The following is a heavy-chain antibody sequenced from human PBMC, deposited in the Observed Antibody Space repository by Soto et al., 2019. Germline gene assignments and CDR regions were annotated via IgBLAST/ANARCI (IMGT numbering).Heavy chain of an antibody. D-gene: IGHD2-2*01. CDR3: ARSITSANYFAD. V-gene: IGHV4-31*03. CDR1: GGSISSGGYY. J-gene: IGHJ4*02. Sequence: QVQLQESGPGLVKPSQTLCLTCTVSGGSISSGGYYWSWIRQHPGKGLEWIGYIYYSGSTYYNPSLKSRVTISVDTSKNQFSLKLSSVTAADTAVDYCARSITSANYFADWGQGTLVTVSS. CDR2: IYYSGST.